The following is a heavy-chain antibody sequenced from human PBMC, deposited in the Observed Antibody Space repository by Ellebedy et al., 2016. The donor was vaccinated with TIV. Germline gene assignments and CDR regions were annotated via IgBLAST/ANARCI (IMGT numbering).Heavy chain of an antibody. CDR1: GYTFTAYY. J-gene: IGHJ4*02. CDR2: INPNSGGT. V-gene: IGHV1-2*04. CDR3: ARVPNWNYPYYFDY. Sequence: ASVKVSCKASGYTFTAYYMHWVRQAPGQGLEWMGRINPNSGGTNYAQKFQGWVTMTRDTSISTAYMELSRLRSDDTAVYYCARVPNWNYPYYFDYWGQGTLVTVSS. D-gene: IGHD1-7*01.